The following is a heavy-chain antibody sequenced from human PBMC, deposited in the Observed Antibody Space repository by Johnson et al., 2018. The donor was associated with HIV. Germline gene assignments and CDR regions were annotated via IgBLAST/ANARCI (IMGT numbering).Heavy chain of an antibody. J-gene: IGHJ3*02. CDR2: INNDGSST. Sequence: VQLVESGGGLVQPGGSLRLSCAASGFTFSTYWMHWVRQVPGKGLMWVSRINNDGSSTNYADSVKGRFTISRDNAKNPLYLQMHSLRAEDPAMYYCARDLLGYCTGGSCYSVVEAFDIWGQGTMVTVS. CDR1: GFTFSTYW. D-gene: IGHD2-15*01. CDR3: ARDLLGYCTGGSCYSVVEAFDI. V-gene: IGHV3-74*02.